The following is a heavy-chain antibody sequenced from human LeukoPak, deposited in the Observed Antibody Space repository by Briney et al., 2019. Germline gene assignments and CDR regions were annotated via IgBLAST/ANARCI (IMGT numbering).Heavy chain of an antibody. CDR2: INHSGST. J-gene: IGHJ4*02. CDR1: GGSFSGYS. V-gene: IGHV4-34*01. Sequence: PSETLSLTCAVYGGSFSGYSWSWIRQPPGKGLEWIGEINHSGSTNYNPSLKSRVTISVDTSKNQFSLKLSSVTAADTAVYYCARGTTHFDYWGQGTLVTVSS. CDR3: ARGTTHFDY. D-gene: IGHD1-7*01.